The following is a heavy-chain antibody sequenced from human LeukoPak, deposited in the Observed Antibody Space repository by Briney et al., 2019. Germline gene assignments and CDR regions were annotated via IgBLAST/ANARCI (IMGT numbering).Heavy chain of an antibody. CDR2: IYYSGST. V-gene: IGHV4-59*01. Sequence: SETLSLTCTVSGGSISNYYWSWIRQPPGKGLEWIGFIYYSGSTNYNPSLKSRVTISVDTSKNQFSLKVRSVTPADTAVYYCARVRVVWDLDDAFDIWGQGTMVIVS. D-gene: IGHD1-26*01. CDR3: ARVRVVWDLDDAFDI. J-gene: IGHJ3*02. CDR1: GGSISNYY.